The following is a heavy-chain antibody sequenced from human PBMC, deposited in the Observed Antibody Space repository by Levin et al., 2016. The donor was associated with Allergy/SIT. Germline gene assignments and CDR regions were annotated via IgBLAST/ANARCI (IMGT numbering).Heavy chain of an antibody. V-gene: IGHV4-31*02. J-gene: IGHJ1*01. CDR3: ARLSRLRWIQH. CDR2: IYYSGST. D-gene: IGHD4-23*01. Sequence: WIRQPPGKGLEWIGYIYYSGSTYYNPSLKSRVTISVDTSKNQFSLKLSSVTAADTAVYYCARLSRLRWIQHWGQGTLVTVSS.